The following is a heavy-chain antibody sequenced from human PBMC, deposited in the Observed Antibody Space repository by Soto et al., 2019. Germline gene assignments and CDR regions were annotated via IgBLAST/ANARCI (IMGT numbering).Heavy chain of an antibody. J-gene: IGHJ4*02. D-gene: IGHD6-13*01. CDR3: AKDRYSSSWFFDY. Sequence: EVPLLESGGGLVQPGGSLRLSCAASGFTFSSYAMSWVRQAPGKGLEWVSAISGSGGSTYYADSVKGRFTISRDNSKHTLYLQMNSLRAEDTAVYYCAKDRYSSSWFFDYWGQGTLVTVSS. CDR1: GFTFSSYA. V-gene: IGHV3-23*01. CDR2: ISGSGGST.